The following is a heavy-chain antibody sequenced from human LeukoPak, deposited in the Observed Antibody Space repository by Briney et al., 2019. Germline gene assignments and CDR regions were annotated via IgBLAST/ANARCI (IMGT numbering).Heavy chain of an antibody. CDR2: ISSSSSYI. V-gene: IGHV3-21*01. Sequence: GGSLRLSCVASGFTFSSRDWMTWVRQAPGKGLEWVSSISSSSSYIYYADSVKGRFTISRDNAKNSLYLQMNSLRAEDTAVYYCARYDDYGDYPHDYWGQGTLVTVSS. D-gene: IGHD4-17*01. CDR3: ARYDDYGDYPHDY. CDR1: GFTFSSRDW. J-gene: IGHJ4*02.